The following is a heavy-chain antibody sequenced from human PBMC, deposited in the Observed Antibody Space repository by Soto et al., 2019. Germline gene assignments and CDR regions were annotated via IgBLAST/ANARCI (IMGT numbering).Heavy chain of an antibody. J-gene: IGHJ6*03. CDR3: ARTANRITIFGVANMDV. CDR2: THYRSKWYN. CDR1: GDSVSSNSAA. V-gene: IGHV6-1*01. Sequence: SQTLSLTCAISGDSVSSNSAAWNWIRQSPSRGLEWLGRTHYRSKWYNDYAVSVKSRITINPDTSKNQFSLQLNSVTPEDTAVYYCARTANRITIFGVANMDVWGKGTTVTVSS. D-gene: IGHD3-3*01.